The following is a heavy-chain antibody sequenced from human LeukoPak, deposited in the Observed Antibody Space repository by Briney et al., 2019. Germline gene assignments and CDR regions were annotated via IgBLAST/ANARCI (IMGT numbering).Heavy chain of an antibody. CDR2: IWYDGSNK. J-gene: IGHJ6*03. CDR3: AEDFRSQLAVAPMDV. V-gene: IGHV3-33*06. Sequence: PGRSLRLSCAASGFTFSSYGMHWVRQAPGKGLEWVAVIWYDGSNKYYADSVKGRFTISRDNSKNTLYLQMNSLRAEDTAVYYCAEDFRSQLAVAPMDVWGKGTTVTVSS. D-gene: IGHD6-19*01. CDR1: GFTFSSYG.